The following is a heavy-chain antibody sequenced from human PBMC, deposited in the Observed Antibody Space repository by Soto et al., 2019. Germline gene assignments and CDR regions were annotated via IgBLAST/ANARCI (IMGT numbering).Heavy chain of an antibody. CDR3: ARGSLWFGELLNWFDP. J-gene: IGHJ5*02. CDR2: IITICGTA. V-gene: IGHV1-69*12. Sequence: QVQLVQSGAEVKKPGSSVKVSCKASGGTFSSYAISWVRQAPGQGLEWMGGIITICGTANYAQKFQGRVTIAADESTSTAYMELSSLRSEDTAVYYCARGSLWFGELLNWFDPWGQGTLVTVSS. D-gene: IGHD3-10*01. CDR1: GGTFSSYA.